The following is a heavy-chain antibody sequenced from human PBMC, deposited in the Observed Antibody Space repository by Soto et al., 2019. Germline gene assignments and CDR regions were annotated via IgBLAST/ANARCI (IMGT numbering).Heavy chain of an antibody. V-gene: IGHV3-30*18. CDR3: AKDDGISPIDY. CDR2: ISYDGSNK. J-gene: IGHJ4*02. D-gene: IGHD3-3*01. Sequence: GGSLRLSCAASGFTFSSYGMHWVRQAPGKGLEWVAVISYDGSNKYYADSVKGRFTISRDNSKNTLYLQMNSLRAEDTAVYYCAKDDGISPIDYWGQGTLVTVSS. CDR1: GFTFSSYG.